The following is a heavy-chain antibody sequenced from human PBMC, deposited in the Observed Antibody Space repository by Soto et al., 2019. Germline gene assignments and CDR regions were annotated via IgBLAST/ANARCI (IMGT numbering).Heavy chain of an antibody. D-gene: IGHD3-3*01. CDR1: GGSFSGYY. Sequence: SETLSLTCAVYGGSFSGYYWSWIRQPPGKGLEWIGEINHSGSTNYNPSLKSRVTISVDTSKNQFSLKLSSVTAADTAVYHCARTRRADFWSGYYKGRNWFDPWGQGTLVTVSS. CDR3: ARTRRADFWSGYYKGRNWFDP. CDR2: INHSGST. J-gene: IGHJ5*02. V-gene: IGHV4-34*01.